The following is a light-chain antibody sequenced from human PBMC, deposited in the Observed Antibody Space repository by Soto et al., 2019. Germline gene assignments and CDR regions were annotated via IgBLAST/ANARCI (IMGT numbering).Light chain of an antibody. CDR1: RTVHTN. Sequence: EIVMTQSPATVSVSPGDRATLSCRASRTVHTNVAWYQHKPGQAPRLLIYGASFRATGMPARFSGSGFGTEFTLTISSLQSEDFAVYYCQQRSNWPLTFGGGTKVEIK. CDR2: GAS. CDR3: QQRSNWPLT. J-gene: IGKJ4*01. V-gene: IGKV3-15*01.